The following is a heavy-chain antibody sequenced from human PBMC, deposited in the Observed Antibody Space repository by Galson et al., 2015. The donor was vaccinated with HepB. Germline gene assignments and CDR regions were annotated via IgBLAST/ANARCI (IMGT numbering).Heavy chain of an antibody. Sequence: SETLSLTCAISGGSISNYYWSWIRQPPGKGLEWIAYVFYSGSINYNPSLKSRVTISVDTSKNQFSLNLRSVTAADTAVYYCARGANWGYWYFDLWGRGTLVTVSS. CDR3: ARGANWGYWYFDL. J-gene: IGHJ2*01. CDR2: VFYSGSI. D-gene: IGHD7-27*01. CDR1: GGSISNYY. V-gene: IGHV4-59*01.